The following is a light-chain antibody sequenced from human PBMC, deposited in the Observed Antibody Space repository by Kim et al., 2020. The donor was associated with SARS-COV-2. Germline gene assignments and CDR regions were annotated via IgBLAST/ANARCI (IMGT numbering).Light chain of an antibody. CDR3: QAWDSSNVV. Sequence: YELTQPPSVSVSPGQTASITCSGDKSGDKYACWYQQKPGQAPVLVIYQDSKRPSGIPERFSGSNSGNTATLTISGTQAMDEADYYCQAWDSSNVVFGGGTQLTVL. CDR2: QDS. CDR1: KSGDKY. V-gene: IGLV3-1*01. J-gene: IGLJ2*01.